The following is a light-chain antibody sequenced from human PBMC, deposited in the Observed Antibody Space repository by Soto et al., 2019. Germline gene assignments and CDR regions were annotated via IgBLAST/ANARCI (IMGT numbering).Light chain of an antibody. V-gene: IGKV3-20*01. CDR3: QQYGSSPYT. J-gene: IGKJ2*01. CDR2: GAS. CDR1: QSVRSSY. Sequence: EIVLTQSPGTLSLSPGERVTLSCRASQSVRSSYLAWYQQKPGQAPRLLIYGASSRATGIPDRFSGSGSGTDFTLTISRQEVEDFAVYCCQQYGSSPYTVGQGTKLEI.